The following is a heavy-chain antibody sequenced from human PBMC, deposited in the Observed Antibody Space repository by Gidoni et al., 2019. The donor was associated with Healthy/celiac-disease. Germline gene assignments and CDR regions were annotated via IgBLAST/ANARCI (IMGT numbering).Heavy chain of an antibody. D-gene: IGHD2-15*01. V-gene: IGHV1-69*01. J-gene: IGHJ4*02. Sequence: QVQLVQSVAEVKKPGSSVKVSCKASVCTFISYAISWVRQAPGQGLEWMGGIIPIFGTANYEQKFQGRGTITEDECTSTAYMELSRLRSEDTAVYYCAREDPVVADYDYWGQGTLVTVSS. CDR1: VCTFISYA. CDR3: AREDPVVADYDY. CDR2: IIPIFGTA.